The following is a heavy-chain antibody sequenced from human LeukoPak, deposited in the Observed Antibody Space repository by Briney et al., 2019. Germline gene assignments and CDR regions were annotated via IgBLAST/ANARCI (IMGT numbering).Heavy chain of an antibody. CDR2: IYYSGST. CDR1: GGSISSGDCY. Sequence: SQTLSLTCTVSGGSISSGDCYWSWIRQPPGKGLEWIGYIYYSGSTYYNPSLKSRVTISVDTSKNQFSLKLSSVTAADTAVYYCARAPYYYDSSGYPFDYWGQGTLVTVSS. CDR3: ARAPYYYDSSGYPFDY. D-gene: IGHD3-22*01. J-gene: IGHJ4*02. V-gene: IGHV4-30-4*08.